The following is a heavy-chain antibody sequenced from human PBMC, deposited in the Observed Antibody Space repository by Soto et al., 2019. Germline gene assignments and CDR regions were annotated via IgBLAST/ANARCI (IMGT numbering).Heavy chain of an antibody. CDR3: AKADGQQWLLPHLEN. J-gene: IGHJ4*02. D-gene: IGHD6-19*01. Sequence: EVQLLESGGGLVRPGGSLRLSCAASGFNFNKYAMSWVRQAPGEGLEWVSGISCCGGTASYADSVKGRFTIARDDAKNTLYLDMNSLRVEDTAEYYCAKADGQQWLLPHLENWGRGTRVTVS. CDR2: ISCCGGTA. CDR1: GFNFNKYA. V-gene: IGHV3-23*01.